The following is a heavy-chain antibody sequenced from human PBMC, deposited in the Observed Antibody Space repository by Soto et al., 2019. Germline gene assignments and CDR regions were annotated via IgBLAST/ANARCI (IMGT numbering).Heavy chain of an antibody. D-gene: IGHD5-12*01. CDR1: GGSISSSSYY. Sequence: SETLSLTCTVSGGSISSSSYYWGWIRQPPGKGLEWIGSIYYSGSTYYNPSLKSRVTISVDTSKNQFSLKLSSVTAADTAVYYCARQFRRDGYNYSDYWGQGTLVTVSS. CDR3: ARQFRRDGYNYSDY. CDR2: IYYSGST. V-gene: IGHV4-39*01. J-gene: IGHJ4*02.